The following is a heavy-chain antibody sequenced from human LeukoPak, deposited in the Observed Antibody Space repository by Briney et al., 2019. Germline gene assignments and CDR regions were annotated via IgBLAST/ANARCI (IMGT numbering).Heavy chain of an antibody. Sequence: GGSLRLSCAASGFTFSNSWMSWVRLAPGRGLEWVANIKQDGSEKYYVDSVRGRFTISRDNAKNSLYLQMNSLRAEDTAVYYCARSATFWSGYFGAFDIWGQGTMVTVSS. CDR1: GFTFSNSW. D-gene: IGHD3-3*01. CDR2: IKQDGSEK. J-gene: IGHJ3*02. V-gene: IGHV3-7*01. CDR3: ARSATFWSGYFGAFDI.